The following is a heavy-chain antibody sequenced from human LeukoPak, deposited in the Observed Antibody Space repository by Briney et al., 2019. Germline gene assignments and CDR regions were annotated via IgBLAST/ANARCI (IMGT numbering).Heavy chain of an antibody. J-gene: IGHJ4*02. D-gene: IGHD3-10*01. CDR2: INPNSGGT. CDR3: ARDQNYYGSGSYYNVDY. Sequence: GASVKVSCKASGYAFTGYYLHWVRQAPGQGLEWMGWINPNSGGTNYAQKFQGRVTMTRDTSISTAYMELSRLRSDDTAVYYCARDQNYYGSGSYYNVDYWGQGTLVTVSS. CDR1: GYAFTGYY. V-gene: IGHV1-2*02.